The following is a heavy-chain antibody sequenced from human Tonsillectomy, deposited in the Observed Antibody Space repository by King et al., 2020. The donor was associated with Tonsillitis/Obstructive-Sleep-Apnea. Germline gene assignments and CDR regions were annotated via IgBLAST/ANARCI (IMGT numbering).Heavy chain of an antibody. V-gene: IGHV3-23*04. CDR2: ISGSGGST. J-gene: IGHJ2*01. CDR1: GFTFSSYA. D-gene: IGHD2-15*01. CDR3: AKRDKGYLDL. Sequence: VQLVESGGGLVQPGGSLRLSCAASGFTFSSYAMSWVRQAPGKGLEWVSVISGSGGSTYYADSLKGQFTLSRDNYKNTLYLQMNSLRAEDTAVYYCAKRDKGYLDLWGRGTLVTVST.